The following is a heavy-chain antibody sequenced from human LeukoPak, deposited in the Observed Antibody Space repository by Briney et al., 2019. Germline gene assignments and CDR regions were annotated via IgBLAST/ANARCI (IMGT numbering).Heavy chain of an antibody. Sequence: SETLSLTCTVSGGSISSYYWSWIRQPAGKGLEWIGRIYTSGSTNYNPSLKSRVTMSVDTSKNQFSLKLSSVTAADTAVYYCARDLAAIHTSRYYYYYYMCVWGKGTTVTVSS. J-gene: IGHJ6*03. V-gene: IGHV4-4*07. CDR3: ARDLAAIHTSRYYYYYYMCV. CDR1: GGSISSYY. CDR2: IYTSGST. D-gene: IGHD2-2*02.